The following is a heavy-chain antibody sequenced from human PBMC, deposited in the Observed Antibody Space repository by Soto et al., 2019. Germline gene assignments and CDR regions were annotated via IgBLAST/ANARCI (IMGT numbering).Heavy chain of an antibody. Sequence: PGGSLRLSCTTSGFILRNYAMNWVRQAPGKGLEWVSTLSKDGANEHYADSVKGRFTISRDGSKNTLYLQMNSLRAEDTAMYYCAKDPSTGSADYWGQGTQVTVSS. V-gene: IGHV3-23*01. D-gene: IGHD3-9*01. CDR3: AKDPSTGSADY. CDR1: GFILRNYA. J-gene: IGHJ4*02. CDR2: LSKDGANE.